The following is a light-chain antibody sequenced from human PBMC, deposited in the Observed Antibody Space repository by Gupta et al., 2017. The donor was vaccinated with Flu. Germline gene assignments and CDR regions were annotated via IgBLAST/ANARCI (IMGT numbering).Light chain of an antibody. CDR3: QQYNNFWA. CDR1: QSVSSN. Sequence: PGERATLPCRASQSVSSNLAWYQQKPGQAPRLLIYGASTRATGIPARFSGSGSGTEFTLTISSLQSEDFAVYYCQQYNNFWAFGQGTKVEIK. CDR2: GAS. J-gene: IGKJ1*01. V-gene: IGKV3-15*01.